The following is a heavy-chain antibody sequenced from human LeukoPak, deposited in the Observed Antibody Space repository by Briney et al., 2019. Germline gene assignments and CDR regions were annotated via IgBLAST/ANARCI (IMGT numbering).Heavy chain of an antibody. D-gene: IGHD3-10*01. CDR2: ISSSSSYI. CDR1: GFTFSSYS. Sequence: GGSLRLSCAASGFTFSSYSMNWVRQAPGKGLEWVSSISSSSSYIYYADSVKGRFTISRDNAKNSLYLQMNSLRAEDTAVYYCARLGGGRGVFDYWGQGTLVTVSS. V-gene: IGHV3-21*01. CDR3: ARLGGGRGVFDY. J-gene: IGHJ4*02.